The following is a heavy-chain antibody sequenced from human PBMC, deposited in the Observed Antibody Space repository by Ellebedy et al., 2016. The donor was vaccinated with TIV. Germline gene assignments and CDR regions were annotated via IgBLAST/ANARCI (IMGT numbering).Heavy chain of an antibody. D-gene: IGHD3-16*01. J-gene: IGHJ4*02. CDR3: AKDLSWWSANDY. CDR2: IGGDDHT. Sequence: PGGSLRLSCVASGFNFDSNAMSWVRQTPGKGLEWVAGIGGDDHTHYAHFVEGRFTITRDRSKSTLHLEMSRLRVEDTAGYYCAKDLSWWSANDYWGQGTLVTVSS. CDR1: GFNFDSNA. V-gene: IGHV3-23*01.